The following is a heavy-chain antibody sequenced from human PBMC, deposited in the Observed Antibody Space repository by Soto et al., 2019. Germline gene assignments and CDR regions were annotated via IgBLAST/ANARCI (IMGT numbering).Heavy chain of an antibody. CDR3: ARISGNSAYYYYYGMDV. Sequence: QVTLKESGPALVKPTETLTLTCTVSGFSLNSTRMGVSWIRQPPGKALEWLAHIFSNAEKSYSTSLKSRLTSTKDTSKSQVVLTMTNMDPGDTATDYCARISGNSAYYYYYGMDVWGRGTTVTVSS. D-gene: IGHD6-25*01. CDR1: GFSLNSTRMG. V-gene: IGHV2-26*01. J-gene: IGHJ6*02. CDR2: IFSNAEK.